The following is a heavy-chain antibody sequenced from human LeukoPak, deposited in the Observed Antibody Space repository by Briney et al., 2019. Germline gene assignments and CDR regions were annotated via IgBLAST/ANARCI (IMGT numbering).Heavy chain of an antibody. J-gene: IGHJ4*02. Sequence: PGGSLRLSCAASGFTFSSYSMNWVRQAPGKGLEWVSSISSSSSYIYYADSVKGRFTISRDNAKNSLYLQMNSLRAEDTAVYYCARTPYYYGSGAGGYLDYWGQGTLVTVSS. D-gene: IGHD3-10*01. CDR2: ISSSSSYI. V-gene: IGHV3-21*01. CDR3: ARTPYYYGSGAGGYLDY. CDR1: GFTFSSYS.